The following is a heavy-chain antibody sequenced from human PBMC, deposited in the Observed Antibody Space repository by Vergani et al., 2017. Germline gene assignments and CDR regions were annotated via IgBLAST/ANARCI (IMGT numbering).Heavy chain of an antibody. CDR3: ARGAARITMVRGVIGAFDI. D-gene: IGHD3-10*01. CDR1: GGTFSSYA. CDR2: IIPIFGTA. Sequence: QVQLVQSGAEVKKPGSSVKVSCKASGGTFSSYAISWVRQAPGQGLEWMGRIIPIFGTANYAQKFQGRVTSTADESTSTAYMELSSLRSEDTAVYYCARGAARITMVRGVIGAFDIWGQGTMVTVSS. J-gene: IGHJ3*02. V-gene: IGHV1-69*18.